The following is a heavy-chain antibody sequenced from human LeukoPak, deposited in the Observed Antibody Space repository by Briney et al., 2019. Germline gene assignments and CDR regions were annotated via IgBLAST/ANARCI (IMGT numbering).Heavy chain of an antibody. CDR2: IYPGDSDT. V-gene: IGHV5-51*01. CDR3: ARGGSSAKKGEVSFWFDP. CDR1: GCSFTSYW. D-gene: IGHD3-16*02. Sequence: GESLQISCQGPGCSFTSYWIGWVRPMPGRGLEWMGIIYPGDSDTRYSPSFQGQVTISADKSISTAYLQWSSLKASDTAMYYCARGGSSAKKGEVSFWFDPGGQGTLVTVSS. J-gene: IGHJ5*02.